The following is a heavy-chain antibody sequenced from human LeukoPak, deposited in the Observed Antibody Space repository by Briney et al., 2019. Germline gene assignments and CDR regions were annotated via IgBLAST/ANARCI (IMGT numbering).Heavy chain of an antibody. Sequence: GASVKVSCKVSGYTLTELSMHWVRQAPGKGLEWMGGFDPEDGETIYAQKFQGRVTMTEDTSTDTAYMELSSLRSEDTAVYYCATAYDSGGYYCLYFQHWGQGTLVTVSS. CDR3: ATAYDSGGYYCLYFQH. CDR2: FDPEDGET. CDR1: GYTLTELS. D-gene: IGHD3-22*01. J-gene: IGHJ1*01. V-gene: IGHV1-24*01.